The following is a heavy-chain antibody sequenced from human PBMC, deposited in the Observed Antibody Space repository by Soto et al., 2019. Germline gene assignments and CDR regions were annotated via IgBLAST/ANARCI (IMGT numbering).Heavy chain of an antibody. V-gene: IGHV1-69*12. CDR1: GGTFSSYD. Sequence: QVQLVQSGAEVKKPGSSVKVSCKASGGTFSSYDISWVRQAPGQGLEWMGGIIPIFGTANYAQKFQGRVTSTADESSSTAYMELSSLRSEDTAVYYCARRRAGYNWGYYFDYWVQGTLVTVSS. D-gene: IGHD5-12*01. J-gene: IGHJ4*02. CDR3: ARRRAGYNWGYYFDY. CDR2: IIPIFGTA.